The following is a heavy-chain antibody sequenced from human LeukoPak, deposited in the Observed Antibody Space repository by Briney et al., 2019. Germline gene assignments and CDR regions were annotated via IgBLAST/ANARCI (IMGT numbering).Heavy chain of an antibody. CDR1: GVTFRNYW. D-gene: IGHD2-15*01. CDR3: ALYCSSASCHDAFDI. CDR2: IDKEGNER. Sequence: GGSLRLSCAVSGVTFRNYWMSWVRQAPGKGLEWAANIDKEGNERSYVASVKGRFTISRDNAKNSLYLQMNSLRAEDTAMYYCALYCSSASCHDAFDIWGQGTMVIVSS. J-gene: IGHJ3*02. V-gene: IGHV3-7*03.